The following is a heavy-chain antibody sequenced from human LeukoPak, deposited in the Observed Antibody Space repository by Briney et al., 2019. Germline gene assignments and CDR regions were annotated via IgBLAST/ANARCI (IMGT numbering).Heavy chain of an antibody. CDR1: GYTFTSYV. CDR2: MNPNSGNT. CDR3: ARGRRGYYDILTGYYLFDY. J-gene: IGHJ4*02. D-gene: IGHD3-9*01. V-gene: IGHV1-8*01. Sequence: ASVKVSCKASGYTFTSYVINWVRQATGQGLEWMGWMNPNSGNTGYAQKFQGRVTMTRNTSISTAYMELSSLRSEDTAVYYCARGRRGYYDILTGYYLFDYWGQGTLVTVSS.